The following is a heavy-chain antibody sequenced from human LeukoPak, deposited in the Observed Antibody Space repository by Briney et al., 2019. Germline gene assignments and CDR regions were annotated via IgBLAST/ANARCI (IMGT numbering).Heavy chain of an antibody. CDR3: ARDLSRLSV. CDR1: GFTFSQYY. CDR2: ISSSSSYA. Sequence: GSLRLSCAASGFTFSQYYMTWIRQAPGKGLEWISYISSSSSYANYADSVKGRFTISRDNDKNTVYLQMNSLRVDDTAVYYCARDLSRLSVWGQGNLVTVSS. V-gene: IGHV3-11*05. J-gene: IGHJ4*02. D-gene: IGHD5/OR15-5a*01.